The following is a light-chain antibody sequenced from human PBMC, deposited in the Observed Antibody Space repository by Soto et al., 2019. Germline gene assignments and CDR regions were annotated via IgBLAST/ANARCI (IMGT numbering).Light chain of an antibody. V-gene: IGKV3-11*01. Sequence: EIVLTQSPATLSLSPGERATLSCRASQSVSSYLAWYQQKPGQAPSLLIYDVSNRATGIPARFSGSGSGTDFTLTISSLAPEDFAVYYCQQRSTWPFTFGPGTKVDIK. J-gene: IGKJ3*01. CDR2: DVS. CDR1: QSVSSY. CDR3: QQRSTWPFT.